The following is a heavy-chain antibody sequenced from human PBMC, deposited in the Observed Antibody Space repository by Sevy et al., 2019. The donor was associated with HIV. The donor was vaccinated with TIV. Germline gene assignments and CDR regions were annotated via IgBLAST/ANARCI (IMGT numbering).Heavy chain of an antibody. D-gene: IGHD1-7*01. CDR2: IYTSGST. V-gene: IGHV4-4*07. CDR1: GGSISSYY. CDR3: ARSLAGTTGDYYYYMDV. Sequence: SETLSLTCTVSGGSISSYYWSWIRQPAGKGLEWIGRIYTSGSTNYNPSLKSRVTMSVDTSKNQFSLKLSSVTAADTAVYYCARSLAGTTGDYYYYMDVWGKRTTVTVSS. J-gene: IGHJ6*03.